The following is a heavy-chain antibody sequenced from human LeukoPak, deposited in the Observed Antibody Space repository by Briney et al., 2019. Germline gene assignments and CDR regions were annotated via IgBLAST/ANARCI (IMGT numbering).Heavy chain of an antibody. CDR2: MNPNSGNT. CDR1: GYTFTSYD. J-gene: IGHJ3*02. Sequence: ASVKVSCKASGYTFTSYDINWVRQATGQGLEWMGWMNPNSGNTGYAQKFQGRVTMTRNTSISTAHMELSSLRSEDTAVYYCTISGYSGSYDAFDIWGQGTMVTVSS. V-gene: IGHV1-8*01. D-gene: IGHD1-26*01. CDR3: TISGYSGSYDAFDI.